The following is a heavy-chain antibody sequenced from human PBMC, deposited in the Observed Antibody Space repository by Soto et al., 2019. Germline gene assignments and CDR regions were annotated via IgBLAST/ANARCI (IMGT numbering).Heavy chain of an antibody. D-gene: IGHD6-6*01. V-gene: IGHV3-66*01. Sequence: GGSLRLSCAASGFIVSSYYMTWVRQAPGKGLEWVSVVYSDSNIRYYTNSVEGRFTISRDNSENTVYLQMNSLRAEDTAVYYCARDVDGSSSYYYYGMDVWGQGTTVTVSS. CDR2: VYSDSNIR. CDR1: GFIVSSYY. CDR3: ARDVDGSSSYYYYGMDV. J-gene: IGHJ6*02.